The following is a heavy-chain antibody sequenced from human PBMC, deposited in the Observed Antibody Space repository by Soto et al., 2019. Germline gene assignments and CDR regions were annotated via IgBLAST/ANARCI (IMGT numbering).Heavy chain of an antibody. J-gene: IGHJ4*02. CDR2: IHYTGST. CDR1: SGSISSGGYH. V-gene: IGHV4-31*03. CDR3: AAVGGSYRWYYFDY. D-gene: IGHD1-26*01. Sequence: QVQLQESGPGLVKPSQTLSLTCTVSSGSISSGGYHWSWIRQHPGKVLELIGYIHYTGSTYYNPSLKSRLTISVDTSKNQFSLRLSSVTAADTAVYYCAAVGGSYRWYYFDYWGQGTLVTVSS.